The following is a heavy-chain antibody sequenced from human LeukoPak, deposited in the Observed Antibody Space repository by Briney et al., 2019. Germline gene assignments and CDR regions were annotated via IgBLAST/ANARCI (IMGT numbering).Heavy chain of an antibody. J-gene: IGHJ4*02. D-gene: IGHD2-8*01. Sequence: PGGSLRLSCAASGFTFSSYAMSWVRQAPGKGLEWVATLSGSGNTSSYSDSVKGRFTISRDNSKNTVYLQLNSLRAEDTAVYFCAKDRIVLTVYAFDSWGQGNLVTVSS. CDR2: LSGSGNTS. CDR1: GFTFSSYA. CDR3: AKDRIVLTVYAFDS. V-gene: IGHV3-23*01.